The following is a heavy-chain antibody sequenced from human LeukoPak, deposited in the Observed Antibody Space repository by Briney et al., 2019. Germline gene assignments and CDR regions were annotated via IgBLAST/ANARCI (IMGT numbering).Heavy chain of an antibody. CDR2: IYYSGST. D-gene: IGHD3-10*01. V-gene: IGHV4-31*03. CDR3: ARDKRITMVRGVISQFDY. Sequence: SETLSLTCTVSGVSISSGGYYWSWIRQHPGKGLEWIGYIYYSGSTYYNPSLKSRVTISVDTSKNQFSLKLSSVTAADTAVYYCARDKRITMVRGVISQFDYWGQGTLVTVSS. CDR1: GVSISSGGYY. J-gene: IGHJ4*02.